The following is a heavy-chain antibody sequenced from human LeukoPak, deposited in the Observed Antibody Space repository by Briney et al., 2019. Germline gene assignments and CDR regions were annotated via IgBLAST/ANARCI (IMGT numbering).Heavy chain of an antibody. Sequence: GGSLRLSCAASGFTFSSYSMNWVRQAPGKGLEWVANIKEDGSEKYHVDSLKGRFTISRDNAKNSLYLQMNSLRVEDTAMYYCARAGSGRFEDWGQGTLVTVSS. V-gene: IGHV3-7*01. CDR3: ARAGSGRFED. CDR2: IKEDGSEK. D-gene: IGHD6-19*01. CDR1: GFTFSSYS. J-gene: IGHJ4*02.